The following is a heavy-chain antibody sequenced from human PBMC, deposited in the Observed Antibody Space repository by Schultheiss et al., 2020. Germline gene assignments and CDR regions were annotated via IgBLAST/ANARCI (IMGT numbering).Heavy chain of an antibody. CDR2: ISGSGGST. Sequence: GGSLRLSCAASGFTFSSYAMSWVRQAPGKGLEWVSAISGSGGSTYYADSVKGRFTISRHNSKNTLYLQMNSLRAEDTAVYYCAKDLKRWLQFHTFDYWGQGTLVTVSS. J-gene: IGHJ4*02. V-gene: IGHV3-23*01. D-gene: IGHD5-24*01. CDR3: AKDLKRWLQFHTFDY. CDR1: GFTFSSYA.